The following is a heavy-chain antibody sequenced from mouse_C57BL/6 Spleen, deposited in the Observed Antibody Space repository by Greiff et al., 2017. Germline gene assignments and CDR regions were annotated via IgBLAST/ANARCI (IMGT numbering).Heavy chain of an antibody. Sequence: VQLQQSGPELVKPGASVKISCKASGYAFSSSWMNWVKQRPGKGLEWIGRIYPGDGDTTYNGKFKGKATLTADKSSSTTYMQLSSLTSEDAAVYFCARALNYDYDGRAFDYWGQGTTLTVSS. CDR1: GYAFSSSW. CDR2: IYPGDGDT. V-gene: IGHV1-82*01. D-gene: IGHD2-4*01. J-gene: IGHJ2*01. CDR3: ARALNYDYDGRAFDY.